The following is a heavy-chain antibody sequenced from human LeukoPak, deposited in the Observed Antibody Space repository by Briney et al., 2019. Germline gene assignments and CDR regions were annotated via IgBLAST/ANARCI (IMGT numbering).Heavy chain of an antibody. CDR3: ARADSELELRLFDY. V-gene: IGHV1-46*01. D-gene: IGHD1-7*01. CDR2: IDSGDGTA. CDR1: GYTFANYF. J-gene: IGHJ4*02. Sequence: ASVKVSCKASGYTFANYFMHWVRQAPGQGFEWMGIIDSGDGTANYTQKFQGRITMTRDMSTSTVYMELSSLRSEDTAVYYCARADSELELRLFDYWGQGTLVTVSS.